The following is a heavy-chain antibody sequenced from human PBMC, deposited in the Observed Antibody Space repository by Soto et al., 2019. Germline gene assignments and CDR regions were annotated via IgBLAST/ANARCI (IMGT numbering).Heavy chain of an antibody. J-gene: IGHJ4*02. CDR3: ARGDHYDILKGPNFDY. V-gene: IGHV1-69*12. Sequence: QVQLVQSGAEVKKPGSSVKVSCKASGGTFSSYAISWVRQAPGQGLEWMGGIIPIFGTANYAQKFQGRVTITADESTSTAYMELSSMRSEDTAVYYCARGDHYDILKGPNFDYWGQGTLVTVSS. CDR1: GGTFSSYA. CDR2: IIPIFGTA. D-gene: IGHD3-9*01.